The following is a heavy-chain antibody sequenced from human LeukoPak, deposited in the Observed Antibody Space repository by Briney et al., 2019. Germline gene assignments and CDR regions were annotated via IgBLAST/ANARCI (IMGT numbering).Heavy chain of an antibody. CDR1: GDSISSYY. J-gene: IGHJ2*01. CDR2: IHNSGTT. CDR3: ARGPAHIANKDL. V-gene: IGHV4-59*01. Sequence: SETLSLTCTVSGDSISSYYWSWIRQPPGKGLEWIAYIHNSGTTNYNPSLKSRVTISLDTSKNQVSLKLTPVTAADTAVYYCARGPAHIANKDLWGRGTLVTVSS. D-gene: IGHD5-12*01.